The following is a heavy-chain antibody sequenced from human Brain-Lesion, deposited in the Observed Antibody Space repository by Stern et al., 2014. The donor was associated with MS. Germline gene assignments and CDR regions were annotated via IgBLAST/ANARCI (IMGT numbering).Heavy chain of an antibody. CDR1: GASIGGGDYY. J-gene: IGHJ3*02. CDR2: IYYSGTT. V-gene: IGHV4-30-4*01. Sequence: QVQLGQSGPGLVKPSQTLPLTCTVSGASIGGGDYYWSWIRQPPGKGLEWIGHIYYSGTTYYKASLKSRVTISLDTSKNQFSLNLSSVTAADTAVYYCAGAIGKYELLEAFDMWGQGTKVTVSS. CDR3: AGAIGKYELLEAFDM. D-gene: IGHD2-2*01.